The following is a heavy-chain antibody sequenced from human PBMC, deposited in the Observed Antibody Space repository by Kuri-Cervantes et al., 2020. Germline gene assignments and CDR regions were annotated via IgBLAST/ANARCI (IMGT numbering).Heavy chain of an antibody. CDR1: GFTFSSYW. V-gene: IGHV3-74*01. CDR3: ARDRGGRWELPAY. J-gene: IGHJ4*02. Sequence: GGSLRLSCAASGFTFSSYWMHWVRQAPGKGLVWVSRINSDGSSTSYADSVKGRFTISRDNSKNTLYLQMNSLRAEDTAVYYCARDRGGRWELPAYWGQGTLVTVSS. D-gene: IGHD1-26*01. CDR2: INSDGSST.